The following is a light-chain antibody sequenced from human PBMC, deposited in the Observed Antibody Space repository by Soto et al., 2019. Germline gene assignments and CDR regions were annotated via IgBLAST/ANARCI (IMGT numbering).Light chain of an antibody. CDR3: ISYTSSSTRV. V-gene: IGLV2-14*01. CDR2: DVS. CDR1: SSDVGDYNY. J-gene: IGLJ1*01. Sequence: QSALTQPASVSGSPGQSITIYCTGTSSDVGDYNYVSWYQQHPGKAPKLMIFDVSNRPSGVSNRFSGSKSGNTASLTISGLQAEDEADYYCISYTSSSTRVFGTGTKLTVL.